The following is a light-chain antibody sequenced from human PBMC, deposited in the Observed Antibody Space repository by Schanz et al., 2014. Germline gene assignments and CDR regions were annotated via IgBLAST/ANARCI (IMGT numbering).Light chain of an antibody. CDR3: SSYTSSSTWV. Sequence: QSALTQPPSVSGSPGQSVTISCTGTSSDVGSYNRVSWYQQPPGTAPKLMIYEVSNRPSGVPDRFSGSKSGNRASLTISGLQAEDEADYYCSSYTSSSTWVFGGGTKLTVL. CDR2: EVS. V-gene: IGLV2-18*02. J-gene: IGLJ3*02. CDR1: SSDVGSYNR.